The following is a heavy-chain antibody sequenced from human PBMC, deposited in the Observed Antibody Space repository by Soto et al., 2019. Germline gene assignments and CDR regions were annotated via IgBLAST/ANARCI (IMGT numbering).Heavy chain of an antibody. CDR3: ARHSNRNYGLYYFDF. D-gene: IGHD4-4*01. J-gene: IGHJ4*02. V-gene: IGHV4-59*08. CDR2: IFYSGST. CDR1: GGSVSSYY. Sequence: SETLSLTCTVSGGSVSSYYWGWIRQPPGKGLEWIGYIFYSGSTKYNPSLKSRVTMSVDTSNNQFSLKVSSVTAADTAFYYCARHSNRNYGLYYFDFWGLGALVTISS.